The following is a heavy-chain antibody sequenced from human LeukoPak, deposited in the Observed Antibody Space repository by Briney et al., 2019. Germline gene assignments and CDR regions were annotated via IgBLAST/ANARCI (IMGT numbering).Heavy chain of an antibody. D-gene: IGHD5-12*01. Sequence: ASVKVSCKASGYTFATNAIHWVRQAPGQRLEWMGWINAYDNTKYSQKFQGRVTFTRDTSASTAYMELSSLRSEDTAVYYCARGYEGYYYGMDVWGQGTTVTVSS. J-gene: IGHJ6*02. CDR2: INAYDNT. CDR3: ARGYEGYYYGMDV. CDR1: GYTFATNA. V-gene: IGHV1-3*01.